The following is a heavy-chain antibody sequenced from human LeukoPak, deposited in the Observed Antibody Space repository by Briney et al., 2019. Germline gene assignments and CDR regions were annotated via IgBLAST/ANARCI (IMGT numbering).Heavy chain of an antibody. CDR3: ARDRDYSNHNLDY. CDR1: GFTFGSYT. Sequence: GGSLRLSCAASGFTFGSYTMNWVRQAPGKGLEWVASIKQDGSEKDYVDSVKGRFTISRDNAKNSLYLQMNSLRAEDTALYYCARDRDYSNHNLDYWGQGTLVTVSS. D-gene: IGHD4-11*01. V-gene: IGHV3-7*01. CDR2: IKQDGSEK. J-gene: IGHJ4*02.